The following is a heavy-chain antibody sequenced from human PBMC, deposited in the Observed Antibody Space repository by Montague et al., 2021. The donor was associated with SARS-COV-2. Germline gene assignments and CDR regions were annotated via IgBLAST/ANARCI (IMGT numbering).Heavy chain of an antibody. CDR3: ASQLGYCSGGSCKQVDY. CDR1: GFTFSSYG. J-gene: IGHJ4*02. CDR2: IWYDGSNK. D-gene: IGHD2-15*01. V-gene: IGHV3-33*01. Sequence: SLRLSCAASGFTFSSYGMHWVRQPQGKGLEWGAVIWYDGSNKYYADSGKGRFTISRDNSKNTLYLQMNSLRAEDTAVYYCASQLGYCSGGSCKQVDYWGQGTLVTVSS.